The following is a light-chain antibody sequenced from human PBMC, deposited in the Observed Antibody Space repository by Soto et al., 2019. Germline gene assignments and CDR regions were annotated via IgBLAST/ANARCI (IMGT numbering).Light chain of an antibody. J-gene: IGKJ2*01. V-gene: IGKV1-5*01. CDR1: QSISSW. Sequence: DIQMTQSPSTLSASVGDRVTITCRASQSISSWLAWYQQKPGKAPKLLIYDASSLESGVPSRFSGSGSGTEFTLPLSSLQPDDFATYYCQQYNSYSPTFGQGTKLEIK. CDR2: DAS. CDR3: QQYNSYSPT.